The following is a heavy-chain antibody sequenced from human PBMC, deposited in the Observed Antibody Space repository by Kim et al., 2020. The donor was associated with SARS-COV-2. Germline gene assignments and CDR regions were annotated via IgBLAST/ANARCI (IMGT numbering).Heavy chain of an antibody. V-gene: IGHV3-33*01. D-gene: IGHD2-15*01. CDR1: GFTFSSYG. J-gene: IGHJ4*02. CDR2: IWYDGSNI. CDR3: ARDRLGYCSGGSCYSLGY. Sequence: GGSLRLSCAASGFTFSSYGMNWVRQAPGKGLEWVAVIWYDGSNIYYADSVKGRFTISRDNSKNTLYLQMNSLRAEDTAVYYCARDRLGYCSGGSCYSLGYWGQGTLVTVSS.